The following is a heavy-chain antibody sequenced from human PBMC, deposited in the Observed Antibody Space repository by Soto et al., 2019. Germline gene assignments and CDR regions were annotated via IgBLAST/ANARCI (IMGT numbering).Heavy chain of an antibody. CDR3: ARGRNVVRGVITKYYFDY. D-gene: IGHD3-10*01. V-gene: IGHV4-39*01. Sequence: KPSETLSLTCTVSGGSISSSSYYWGWIRQPPGKGLEWIGSIYYSGSTYYNPSLKSRVTISVDTSKNQFSLKLSSVTAADTAVYYCARGRNVVRGVITKYYFDYWGQGTLVTVSS. J-gene: IGHJ4*02. CDR2: IYYSGST. CDR1: GGSISSSSYY.